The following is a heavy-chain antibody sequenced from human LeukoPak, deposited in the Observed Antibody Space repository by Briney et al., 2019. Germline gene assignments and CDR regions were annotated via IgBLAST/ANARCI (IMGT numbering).Heavy chain of an antibody. Sequence: SETLSLTCTVSGGSISSYYWSWIRQPPGKGLEWIGYIYYSGSTNYNPSLKSRVTISVDTSKNQFSLKLSSVTAADTAVYYCARSNLYYDILTGAYSGHWFDTWGQGTLVTVSS. J-gene: IGHJ5*02. CDR1: GGSISSYY. D-gene: IGHD3-9*01. CDR3: ARSNLYYDILTGAYSGHWFDT. CDR2: IYYSGST. V-gene: IGHV4-59*01.